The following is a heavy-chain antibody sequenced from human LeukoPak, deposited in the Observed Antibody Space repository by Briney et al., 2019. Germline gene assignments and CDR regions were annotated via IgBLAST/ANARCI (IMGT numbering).Heavy chain of an antibody. J-gene: IGHJ4*02. V-gene: IGHV3-30*18. CDR3: AKDRYDSSGFDY. Sequence: GRSLRLSCAASGFTFSSYGMHWVRQAPGKGLEWVAVISYDGSNKYYADSMKGRFTISRDNSKNTLYLQMNSLRAEDTAVYYCAKDRYDSSGFDYWAREPWSPSPQ. CDR2: ISYDGSNK. CDR1: GFTFSSYG. D-gene: IGHD3-22*01.